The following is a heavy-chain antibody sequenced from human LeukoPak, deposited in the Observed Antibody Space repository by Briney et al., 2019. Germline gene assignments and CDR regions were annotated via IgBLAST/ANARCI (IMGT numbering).Heavy chain of an antibody. D-gene: IGHD3-22*01. Sequence: ASVKVSCEVSVYTLTELCMHWVRQAPGKGLEWMGGFDPEDGETIYAQKLQGRVTMTEDTSTDTAYMELSSLRSEDTAVYYCTTLGYDSTGYAVSGSFDYWGQGTLVTVSS. CDR1: VYTLTELC. CDR2: FDPEDGET. J-gene: IGHJ4*02. CDR3: TTLGYDSTGYAVSGSFDY. V-gene: IGHV1-24*01.